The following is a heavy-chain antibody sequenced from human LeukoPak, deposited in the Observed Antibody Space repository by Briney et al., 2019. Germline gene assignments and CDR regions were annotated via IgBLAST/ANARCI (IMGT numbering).Heavy chain of an antibody. V-gene: IGHV4-59*01. Sequence: KTSETLSLTCTVSGGSISSYYWSWIRQPPGKGLEWIGYIYYTGNPNYNPSLKSRVTISVDTSKNQFSLKLSSVTAADTAVYYCARDTWGGSWFDPWGQGTLVTVSS. CDR1: GGSISSYY. CDR2: IYYTGNP. J-gene: IGHJ5*02. CDR3: ARDTWGGSWFDP. D-gene: IGHD3-16*01.